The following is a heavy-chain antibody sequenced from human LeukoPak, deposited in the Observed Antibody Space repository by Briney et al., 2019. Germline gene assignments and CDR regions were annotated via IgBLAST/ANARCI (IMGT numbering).Heavy chain of an antibody. D-gene: IGHD3-16*02. CDR2: IIPIFGTA. V-gene: IGHV1-69*13. J-gene: IGHJ5*02. CDR1: GGTFSSYA. CDR3: ARTNYDYVWGSYQNWFDP. Sequence: SVKVSCKASGGTFSSYAISWVRQAPGQGLEWMGGIIPIFGTANYAQKFQGRVTITADESTSTAYMELSSLRSEDTAVYYCARTNYDYVWGSYQNWFDPWGRGTLVTVSS.